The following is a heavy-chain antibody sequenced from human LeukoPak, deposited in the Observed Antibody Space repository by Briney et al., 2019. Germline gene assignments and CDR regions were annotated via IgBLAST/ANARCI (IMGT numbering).Heavy chain of an antibody. J-gene: IGHJ4*02. V-gene: IGHV3-7*03. Sequence: GGSLRLSCAASRFTFSSCWMTWVRQAAGKGLEGVANIKQDGNEINYVDSVKGRFTISRDNSKNTLYLQMNSLRAEDTAVYYCARRAGAYSHPYDYWGQGTLVTVSS. CDR2: IKQDGNEI. D-gene: IGHD4/OR15-4a*01. CDR1: RFTFSSCW. CDR3: ARRAGAYSHPYDY.